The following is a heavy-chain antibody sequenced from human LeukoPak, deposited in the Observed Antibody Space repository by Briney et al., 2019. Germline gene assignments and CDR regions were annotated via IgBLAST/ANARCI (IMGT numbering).Heavy chain of an antibody. V-gene: IGHV3-7*01. CDR3: ARDTPPYGSGSSLFDY. CDR1: GFIFSSYW. D-gene: IGHD3-10*01. CDR2: IKQDGSEK. J-gene: IGHJ4*02. Sequence: GGSLRLSCAASGFIFSSYWMSWVRQAPGKGLEWVANIKQDGSEKYYVDSVKGRFTISRDNAKNSLYLQMNSLRAEDTAVYYCARDTPPYGSGSSLFDYWGQGTMVTVSS.